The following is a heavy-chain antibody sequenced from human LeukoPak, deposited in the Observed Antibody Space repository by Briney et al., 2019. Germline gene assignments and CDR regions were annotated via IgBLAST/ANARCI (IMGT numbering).Heavy chain of an antibody. Sequence: SVTVSCKASVGTFSSYAISWVRQAPGQGLEWMGGIIPVFGTANYAQKFQGRVTITADESTSTAYVELSSLRSEDTAVYYCAREERLEYFQHWGQGTLVTVSS. D-gene: IGHD2-21*02. CDR3: AREERLEYFQH. V-gene: IGHV1-69*01. CDR1: VGTFSSYA. J-gene: IGHJ1*01. CDR2: IIPVFGTA.